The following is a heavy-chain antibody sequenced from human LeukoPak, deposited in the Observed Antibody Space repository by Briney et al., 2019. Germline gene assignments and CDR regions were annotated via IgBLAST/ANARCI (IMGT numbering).Heavy chain of an antibody. Sequence: SETLSLTCTVSGGSISSYYWSWIRQPPGKGLGWIGYIHYSGSTNYSPSLKSRVTISVDTSKNRFSLRLTSLTAADTAVYFCAGGGWSFDAFDFWGQGSMVTVSS. J-gene: IGHJ3*01. CDR2: IHYSGST. V-gene: IGHV4-59*08. CDR1: GGSISSYY. D-gene: IGHD6-19*01. CDR3: AGGGWSFDAFDF.